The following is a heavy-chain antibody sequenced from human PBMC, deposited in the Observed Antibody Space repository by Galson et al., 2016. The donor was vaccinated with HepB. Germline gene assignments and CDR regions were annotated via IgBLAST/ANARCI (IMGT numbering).Heavy chain of an antibody. CDR2: IKQDGCQK. V-gene: IGHV3-7*01. CDR1: GFTFRSYW. D-gene: IGHD2-2*01. Sequence: SLRLSCAATGFTFRSYWMSWVRQAPRKGLESVATIKQDGCQKYYVDSAKGRFTIPRDNAKNSLSLQMNSLGAEDPSLYYCARRVGRAWFDPWGQGTLVTVSS. CDR3: ARRVGRAWFDP. J-gene: IGHJ5*02.